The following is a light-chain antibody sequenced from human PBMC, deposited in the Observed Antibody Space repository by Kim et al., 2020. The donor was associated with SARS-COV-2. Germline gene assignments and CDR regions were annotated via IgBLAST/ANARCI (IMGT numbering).Light chain of an antibody. CDR3: QQYNNWPPYT. Sequence: EIVMTQSPATLSVSPGKKATLSCRASQSVGNNLAWYQQKPGQTPRLLIYGASTRATGVPARFSGSGSATEFTLTISSLQSEDFALYYCQQYNNWPPYTFGQGTKLEI. CDR2: GAS. J-gene: IGKJ2*01. V-gene: IGKV3-15*01. CDR1: QSVGNN.